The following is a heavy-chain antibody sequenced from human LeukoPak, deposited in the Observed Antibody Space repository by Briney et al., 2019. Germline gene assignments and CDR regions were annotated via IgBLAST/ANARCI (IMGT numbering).Heavy chain of an antibody. CDR3: MVVVDGSPN. CDR1: GFTFSTST. V-gene: IGHV3-23*01. CDR2: ISYSGGTI. Sequence: QPGGSLRLSCAVSGFTFSTSTMSWVRQAPGKGLEWVSTISYSGGTIYYSDSVKGRFAVSRDNAKDTLHLQMNSLRAEDTAVYYCMVVVDGSPNWGRGTLVTVSS. D-gene: IGHD2-15*01. J-gene: IGHJ4*02.